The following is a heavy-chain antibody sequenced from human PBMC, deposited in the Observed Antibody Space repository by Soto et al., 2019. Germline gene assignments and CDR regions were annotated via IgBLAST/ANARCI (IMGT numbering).Heavy chain of an antibody. CDR1: GGSISSSDW. Sequence: SETLSLTCAVSGGSISSSDWWSWVRQPPGKGLEWIGEIYHSGSTNYSPSFQGQVTISADKSISTAYLQWSSLKASDTAMYYCARQLHDYYDSSGYPLGWFDPWGQGTLVTVSS. V-gene: IGHV4-4*02. D-gene: IGHD3-22*01. J-gene: IGHJ5*02. CDR3: ARQLHDYYDSSGYPLGWFDP. CDR2: IYHSGST.